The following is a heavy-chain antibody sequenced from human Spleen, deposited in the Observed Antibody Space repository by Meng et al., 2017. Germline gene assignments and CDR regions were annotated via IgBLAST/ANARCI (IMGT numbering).Heavy chain of an antibody. V-gene: IGHV2-70*01. Sequence: SGPTLVKPTQTLTLTCTFSGFSLSTTGMCVSWIRQPPGKALEWLALIDWDDNKYYSTSLKTRLTISKDTSKNQVVLTMTNMDPVDTATYYCARIRETSGYSYGSDDFDIWGQGTMVTVSS. CDR3: ARIRETSGYSYGSDDFDI. D-gene: IGHD5-18*01. CDR1: GFSLSTTGMC. J-gene: IGHJ3*02. CDR2: IDWDDNK.